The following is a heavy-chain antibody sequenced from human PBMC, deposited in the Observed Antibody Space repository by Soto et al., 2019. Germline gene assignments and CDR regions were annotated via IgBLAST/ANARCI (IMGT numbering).Heavy chain of an antibody. CDR2: IGSSDNII. Sequence: QVQLVESGGGLVKPGGSLRLSCAASGFTFSDYYMSWIRQAPGKGLEWVSDIGSSDNIIYYADSVKGRFTISRDNAKNSLYLQMNSLRAEDTAVYYCARDLGYYESSGYFDYWGQGTLVTVSS. V-gene: IGHV3-11*01. CDR3: ARDLGYYESSGYFDY. J-gene: IGHJ4*02. CDR1: GFTFSDYY. D-gene: IGHD3-22*01.